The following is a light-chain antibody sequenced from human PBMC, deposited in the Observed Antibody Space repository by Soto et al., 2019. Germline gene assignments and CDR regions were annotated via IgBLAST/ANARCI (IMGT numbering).Light chain of an antibody. Sequence: EIVLTQSPGTLSLSPGERATLSCRASGNVRSSYLAWYQQKPGQAPRLLISGASNRATGIPDRFSGSGSGTDFTLTINRLEPEDFAVYYCQQYAYMWTFGQGTKVDIK. CDR1: GNVRSSY. J-gene: IGKJ1*01. CDR3: QQYAYMWT. V-gene: IGKV3-20*01. CDR2: GAS.